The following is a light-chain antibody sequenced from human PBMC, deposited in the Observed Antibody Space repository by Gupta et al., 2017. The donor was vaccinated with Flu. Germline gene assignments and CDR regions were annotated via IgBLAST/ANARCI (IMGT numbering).Light chain of an antibody. CDR3: QSNDNNNSV. CDR2: ENN. J-gene: IGLJ3*02. Sequence: TVTISSTRSSGNIACTSVHWYQQRPGQTPILLVYENNHRPSGVPDRFSGSNDSSTTAATLTIAEGETDAEGYYHWQSNDNNNSVFGGGTKLTVL. V-gene: IGLV6-57*01. CDR1: SGNIACTS.